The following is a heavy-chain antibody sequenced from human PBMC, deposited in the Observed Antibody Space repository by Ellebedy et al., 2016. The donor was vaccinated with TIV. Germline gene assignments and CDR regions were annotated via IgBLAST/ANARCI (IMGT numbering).Heavy chain of an antibody. CDR2: IRYDGSNK. CDR3: AKIDY. Sequence: GESLKISCTASGFTFSNYGMHWVRQAPGKGLEWVAFIRYDGSNKYYADSVKGRFTISRDNSKNMLSLQMNSLRAEDTAVYYCAKIDYWGQGTLVTASS. J-gene: IGHJ4*02. CDR1: GFTFSNYG. V-gene: IGHV3-30*02.